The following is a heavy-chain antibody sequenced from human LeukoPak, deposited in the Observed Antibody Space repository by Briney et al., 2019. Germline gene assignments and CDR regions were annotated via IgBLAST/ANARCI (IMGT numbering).Heavy chain of an antibody. CDR3: ARNLSPFLRSSWYGAFDI. Sequence: SETLSLTCTVSGGSISSYYWSWIRQPPGKGLEWIGYIYYSGSTNYNPSLKSRVTISVDTSKNQFSLKLSSVTAADTAVYYCARNLSPFLRSSWYGAFDIWGQGTMVTVSS. CDR1: GGSISSYY. D-gene: IGHD6-13*01. CDR2: IYYSGST. J-gene: IGHJ3*02. V-gene: IGHV4-59*08.